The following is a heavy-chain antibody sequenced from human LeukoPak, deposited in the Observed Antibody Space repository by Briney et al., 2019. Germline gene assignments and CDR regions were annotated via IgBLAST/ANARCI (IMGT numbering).Heavy chain of an antibody. CDR1: GGSISSSSYY. CDR2: IYYSGST. J-gene: IGHJ6*03. V-gene: IGHV4-39*01. Sequence: SETLSLTCTVSGGSISSSSYYWGWIRQPPGKGLEWIGSIYYSGSTYYNPSLKSRVTISVDTSKNQFSLKLSSVTAADTAVYYCARRGSGWPYYYYYMDVWGKGTTVTISS. D-gene: IGHD6-19*01. CDR3: ARRGSGWPYYYYYMDV.